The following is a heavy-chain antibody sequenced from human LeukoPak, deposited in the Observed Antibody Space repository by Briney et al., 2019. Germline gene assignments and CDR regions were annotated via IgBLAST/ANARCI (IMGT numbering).Heavy chain of an antibody. V-gene: IGHV5-51*01. D-gene: IGHD3-10*01. CDR2: IYGGDSDT. CDR1: GYSFTNQW. CDR3: AISTGWFGDYDY. Sequence: GESLKIPCKGSGYSFTNQWIGWVRQTPGKGLEWMGTIYGGDSDTRYSPSFRGQVTISVDQSISTAYLQRGSLQASDSAMYYCAISTGWFGDYDYWGQGTLVTVSS. J-gene: IGHJ4*02.